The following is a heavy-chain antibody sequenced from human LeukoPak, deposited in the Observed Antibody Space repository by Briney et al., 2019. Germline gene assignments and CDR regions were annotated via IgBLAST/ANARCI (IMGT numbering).Heavy chain of an antibody. V-gene: IGHV4-4*02. Sequence: SETLSLTCAVSGGSISSSNWWSWVRQPPGKGLEWIGEIYHSGSTNYNPSLKSRVTISVDKSKNQFSLKLSSVTAADTAVYYCAREASNRVTLDAFDIWGQGTMVTVSS. CDR1: GGSISSSNW. CDR2: IYHSGST. J-gene: IGHJ3*02. D-gene: IGHD2-2*01. CDR3: AREASNRVTLDAFDI.